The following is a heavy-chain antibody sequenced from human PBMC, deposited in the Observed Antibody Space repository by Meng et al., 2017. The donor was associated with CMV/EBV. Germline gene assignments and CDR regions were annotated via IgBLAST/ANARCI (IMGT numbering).Heavy chain of an antibody. D-gene: IGHD2-2*01. Sequence: GESLKISCAASGFSFSRYWMTWVRQAPGKGLEWVANIRQDGSEAYYVDSVKGRLTIFRDNTKNSLFLQMDGLSAEDTAIYYCVRESSTFSWSEHLQHWGQGTLVTVSS. V-gene: IGHV3-7*01. CDR3: VRESSTFSWSEHLQH. CDR1: GFSFSRYW. J-gene: IGHJ1*01. CDR2: IRQDGSEA.